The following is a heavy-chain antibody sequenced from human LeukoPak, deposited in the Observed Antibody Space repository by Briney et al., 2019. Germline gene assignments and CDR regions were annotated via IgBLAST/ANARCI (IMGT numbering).Heavy chain of an antibody. CDR1: GGSISSYY. CDR2: IYYSGST. Sequence: SETLSLTCTVSGGSISSYYWSWIRQPPGKGLEWIGYIYYSGSTNYNPSLKSRVTISVDTSKNQFSLKLSSVTAADTAVYYCARHGPPPPYYYDSSGYYYDYWGQGTLVTVSS. V-gene: IGHV4-59*08. CDR3: ARHGPPPPYYYDSSGYYYDY. J-gene: IGHJ4*02. D-gene: IGHD3-22*01.